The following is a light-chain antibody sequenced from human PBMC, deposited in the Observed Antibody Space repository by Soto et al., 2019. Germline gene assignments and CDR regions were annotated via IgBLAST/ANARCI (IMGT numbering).Light chain of an antibody. CDR1: SSDVGGYDY. Sequence: QSALTQPASVSGSPGQSVTIFCTGTSSDVGGYDYVSWYQHHPGKAPKLIIYEVNLQPSGVSDRFSGSRSGNTASLTISRLQGEDEADYFCSSYTSDNVGVFGGGTQLTVL. CDR2: EVN. J-gene: IGLJ3*02. CDR3: SSYTSDNVGV. V-gene: IGLV2-14*01.